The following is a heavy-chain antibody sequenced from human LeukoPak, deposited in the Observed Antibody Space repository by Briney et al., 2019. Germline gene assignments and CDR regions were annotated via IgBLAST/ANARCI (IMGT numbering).Heavy chain of an antibody. V-gene: IGHV1-18*01. D-gene: IGHD3-10*02. CDR2: ISAYNGNT. J-gene: IGHJ6*03. Sequence: ASVKVSCKDSGDTFTSYGMSWVRQAPGQGLEWMGWISAYNGNTNYAQKFQGRVTMTTDTSTSTAYMELRSLRSDDTALYYCARDGPLFGESPLYYMDVWGKGTTVTAFS. CDR1: GDTFTSYG. CDR3: ARDGPLFGESPLYYMDV.